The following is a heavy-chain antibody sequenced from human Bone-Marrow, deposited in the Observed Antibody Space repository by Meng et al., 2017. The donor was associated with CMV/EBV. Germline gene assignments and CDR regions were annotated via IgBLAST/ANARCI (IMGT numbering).Heavy chain of an antibody. D-gene: IGHD3-16*01. J-gene: IGHJ3*02. V-gene: IGHV3-20*04. CDR3: ARESTWGNPAFDI. CDR1: GFTFDDYG. CDR2: INWNGDTT. Sequence: GGSLRLSCAASGFTFDDYGMSWVRQAPGKGLEWVSAINWNGDTTGYADSVKGRFTISRDNAKNSLYLQMNSLRAEDTAVYYCARESTWGNPAFDIWGQGTMVTVSS.